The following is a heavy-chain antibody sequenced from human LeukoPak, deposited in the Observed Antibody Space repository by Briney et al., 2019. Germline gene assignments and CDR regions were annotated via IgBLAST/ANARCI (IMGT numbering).Heavy chain of an antibody. CDR2: ISYAGSNE. D-gene: IGHD1-14*01. CDR3: ARDGNQRSLAY. Sequence: PGGSLRLSCAASGFTFSSYGMHWVRQAPGKGLEWVAVISYAGSNEYYADSVRGRFTISRDNSKNTLYLQMNSLRAEDTAVYYCARDGNQRSLAYWGQGTLVTVSS. J-gene: IGHJ4*02. CDR1: GFTFSSYG. V-gene: IGHV3-30*03.